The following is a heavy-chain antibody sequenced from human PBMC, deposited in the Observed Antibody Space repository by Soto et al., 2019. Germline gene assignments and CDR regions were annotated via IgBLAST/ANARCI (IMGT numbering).Heavy chain of an antibody. CDR3: ARAAQPRDYYYGMDV. Sequence: QVQLVQSGAEVKKPGSSVKVSCKASGGTFSSYGISWVRQAPGQGLEWMGGIIPIFGTANYAQKFQGRVTITADESTSTAYMELSNLRSEDTAVYYCARAAQPRDYYYGMDVWGQGTTVTVSS. CDR2: IIPIFGTA. CDR1: GGTFSSYG. V-gene: IGHV1-69*12. J-gene: IGHJ6*02.